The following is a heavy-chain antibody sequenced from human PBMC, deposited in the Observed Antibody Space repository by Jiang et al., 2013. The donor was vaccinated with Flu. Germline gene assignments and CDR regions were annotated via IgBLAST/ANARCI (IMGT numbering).Heavy chain of an antibody. J-gene: IGHJ4*02. CDR3: ARGYIMARYGFDY. CDR1: NYSINRNNY. V-gene: IGHV4-38-2*01. Sequence: QTLSLTCDVSNYSINRNNYWGWIRQSPGMGLEWIGSIFHNGITYYNPTLESRVTLSLDTSKNKFSLTVRSVNAADTAVYFCARGYIMARYGFDYWGQGIVVTVSS. CDR2: IFHNGIT. D-gene: IGHD5-12*01.